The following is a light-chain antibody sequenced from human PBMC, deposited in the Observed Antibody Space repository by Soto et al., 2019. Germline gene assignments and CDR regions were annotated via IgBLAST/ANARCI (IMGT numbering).Light chain of an antibody. V-gene: IGLV1-51*01. CDR3: GTWDSSLSAGV. CDR1: SSNNGNNY. CDR2: DNN. Sequence: QSVLTQPPSVSAAPRQKVTISCSGSSSNNGNNYVSWYQQVPGTAPKLLIYDNNKRPSGIPDRFSGSKSGTSATLGITGLQTGDEADYYCGTWDSSLSAGVFGTGTKLTVL. J-gene: IGLJ1*01.